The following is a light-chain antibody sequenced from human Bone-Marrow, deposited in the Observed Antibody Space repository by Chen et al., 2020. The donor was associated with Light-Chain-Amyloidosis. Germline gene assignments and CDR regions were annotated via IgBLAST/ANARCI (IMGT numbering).Light chain of an antibody. CDR3: QVWDRSSDRPV. J-gene: IGLJ3*02. Sequence: SYVLTQPSSVSVAPGQTATIACGGNNIGSTSVHWYQQTPGHAPLLVVYDDSDRHSGIPERLSGSNSGHTATLTISRVEAGDEADYYCQVWDRSSDRPVFGGGTKLTVL. CDR1: NIGSTS. CDR2: DDS. V-gene: IGLV3-21*02.